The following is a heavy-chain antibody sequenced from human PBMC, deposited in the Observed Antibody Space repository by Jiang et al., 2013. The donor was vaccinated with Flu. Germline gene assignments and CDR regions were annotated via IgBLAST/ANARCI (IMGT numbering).Heavy chain of an antibody. Sequence: SGAEVKKPGASVTVSCKALGYTFSDYGISWVRQAPGQGLEWMGWISVRNGNTNYAQNVQDRMTLTTDTSTNTATLELRSLRSDDTAVYYCARDSLAKWEINFDYWGQGTRVIVSS. CDR3: ARDSLAKWEINFDY. D-gene: IGHD2-21*01. CDR1: GYTFSDYG. CDR2: ISVRNGNT. J-gene: IGHJ4*02. V-gene: IGHV1-18*04.